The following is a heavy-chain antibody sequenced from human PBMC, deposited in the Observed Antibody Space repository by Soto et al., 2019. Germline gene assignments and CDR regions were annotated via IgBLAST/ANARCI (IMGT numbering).Heavy chain of an antibody. Sequence: PGGSLRLSCAASGFTFSSYSMNWVRQAPVKGLEWVAYISSSSGTIYYADSVKGRFSISRGNADNSLYLQMNSLRDEDTAVYYCATVPYSIGSTWGLGVLVTVS. J-gene: IGHJ4*02. CDR2: ISSSSGTI. CDR3: ATVPYSIGST. V-gene: IGHV3-48*02. CDR1: GFTFSSYS. D-gene: IGHD6-19*01.